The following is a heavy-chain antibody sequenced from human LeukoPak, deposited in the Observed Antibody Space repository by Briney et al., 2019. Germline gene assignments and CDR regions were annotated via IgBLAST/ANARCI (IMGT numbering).Heavy chain of an antibody. Sequence: GGSLRLTCAASGCTFSSYAMHWVRQAPGKGLEWVAVISYDGSNKYYADSVKGRFTISRDNSKNTLYLQMNSLRAEDTAVYHCVHERIPPGRWGGYWGQGTLVTVSS. J-gene: IGHJ4*02. D-gene: IGHD4-23*01. CDR2: ISYDGSNK. CDR3: VHERIPPGRWGGY. V-gene: IGHV3-30*04. CDR1: GCTFSSYA.